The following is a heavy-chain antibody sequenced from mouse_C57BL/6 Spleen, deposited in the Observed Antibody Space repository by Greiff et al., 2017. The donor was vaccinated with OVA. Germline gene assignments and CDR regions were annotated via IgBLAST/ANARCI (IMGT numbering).Heavy chain of an antibody. CDR2: IYPRSGNT. D-gene: IGHD2-3*01. V-gene: IGHV1-81*01. J-gene: IGHJ2*01. CDR1: GYTFTSYG. Sequence: VQLQQSGAELARPGASVKLSCKASGYTFTSYGISWVKQRTGQGLEWIGEIYPRSGNTYYNEKFKGKATLTADKSSSTAYMELRSLTSEDSAVYFCAPYDGYPFEYWGQGTTLTVSS. CDR3: APYDGYPFEY.